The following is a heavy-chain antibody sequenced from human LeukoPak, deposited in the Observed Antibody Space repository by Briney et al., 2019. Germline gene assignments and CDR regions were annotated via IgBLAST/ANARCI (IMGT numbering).Heavy chain of an antibody. D-gene: IGHD2/OR15-2a*01. J-gene: IGHJ4*02. Sequence: GRSLRLSCAASGSTFSNYGLHWIRQAPGKGLEWVAVLWHDNNRYYGESVKGRFTVFRDSSKNTVELQMDSLRAEDTAVYYCARDWNSDWYYDYWGPGTLVTVSS. V-gene: IGHV3-33*01. CDR2: LWHDNNR. CDR1: GSTFSNYG. CDR3: ARDWNSDWYYDY.